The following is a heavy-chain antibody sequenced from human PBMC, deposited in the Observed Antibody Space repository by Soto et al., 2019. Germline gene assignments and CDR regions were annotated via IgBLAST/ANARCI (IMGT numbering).Heavy chain of an antibody. V-gene: IGHV1-46*01. CDR3: ARGGATIFGVIDS. CDR1: GYSFFSYY. J-gene: IGHJ4*02. Sequence: AASVKVSCKASGYSFFSYYIHWVRQAPGQGLEWMGRFLASGGNTFYAQRFRGRVSMTRDTSSTNTVSLELTSMTSDDTAVYYCARGGATIFGVIDSWGQVTRVTV. CDR2: FLASGGNT. D-gene: IGHD3-3*02.